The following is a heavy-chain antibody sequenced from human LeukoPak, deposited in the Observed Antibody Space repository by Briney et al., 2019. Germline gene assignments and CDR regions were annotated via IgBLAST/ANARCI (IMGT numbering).Heavy chain of an antibody. D-gene: IGHD2-2*01. CDR2: IYYSGST. CDR1: GGSISSHY. CDR3: ARQVPARNSYYYYYMDV. V-gene: IGHV4-59*08. J-gene: IGHJ6*03. Sequence: PSETLSLTCTVSGGSISSHYWSWIRQPPGKGLEWIGYIYYSGSTNYNPSLKSRVTISVDTSKNQFSLKLSSVTAADTAVYYCARQVPARNSYYYYYMDVWGKGTTVTVSS.